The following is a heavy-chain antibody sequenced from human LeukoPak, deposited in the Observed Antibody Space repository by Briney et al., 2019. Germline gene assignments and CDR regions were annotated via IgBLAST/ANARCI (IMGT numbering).Heavy chain of an antibody. D-gene: IGHD2-8*01. J-gene: IGHJ6*03. V-gene: IGHV4-59*01. CDR2: IYYSGST. Sequence: SETLSLTCTVSGGSISSYYWSWIRQPPGKGLEWIGYIYYSGSTNYNPSLKSRVTISVDTSKNQFSLKLSSVTAADTAVYYCARVSRDIVLMVYAIPYYYYYMDVWGKGTTVTVSS. CDR3: ARVSRDIVLMVYAIPYYYYYMDV. CDR1: GGSISSYY.